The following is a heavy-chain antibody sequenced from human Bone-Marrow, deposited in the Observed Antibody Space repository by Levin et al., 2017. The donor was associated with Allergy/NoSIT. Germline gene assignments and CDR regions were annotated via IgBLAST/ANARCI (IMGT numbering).Heavy chain of an antibody. J-gene: IGHJ5*02. CDR1: GFTFSSYG. CDR2: IWYDGSNK. D-gene: IGHD1-26*01. CDR3: ARDSDGGSYYPMSGHAPTSA. V-gene: IGHV3-33*01. Sequence: GESLKISCAASGFTFSSYGMHWVRQAPGKGLEWVAVIWYDGSNKYYADSVKGRFTISRDNSKNTLYLQMNSLRAEDTAVYYCARDSDGGSYYPMSGHAPTSAWGQGTLVTVSS.